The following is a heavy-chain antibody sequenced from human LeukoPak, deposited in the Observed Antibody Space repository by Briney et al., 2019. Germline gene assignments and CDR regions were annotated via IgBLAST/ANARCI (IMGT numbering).Heavy chain of an antibody. V-gene: IGHV1-2*02. Sequence: ASVKVSCKASGYTFTAYYIHWVRQAPGKGLEWMGWSNPDSGGTHFAQKFQGRVTMTRDTSISTAYMELSRPTSDDTAVYYCARGEFSYAYDYWGQGTLVTVSS. J-gene: IGHJ4*02. CDR1: GYTFTAYY. CDR2: SNPDSGGT. D-gene: IGHD5-18*01. CDR3: ARGEFSYAYDY.